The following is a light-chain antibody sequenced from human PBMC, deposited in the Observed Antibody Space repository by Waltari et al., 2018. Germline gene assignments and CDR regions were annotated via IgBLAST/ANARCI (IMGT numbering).Light chain of an antibody. CDR1: SLRIYD. CDR3: HSRVVSNVRGA. J-gene: IGLJ2*01. Sequence: SSELTQDPAVSVALGQTVRIPCQGDSLRIYDASWYQQKPGQAPILVIYGKDNRPSGIPDRFSGSTSGNTASLTITGSQAEDEADYYCHSRVVSNVRGAFGGGTKLTVL. CDR2: GKD. V-gene: IGLV3-19*01.